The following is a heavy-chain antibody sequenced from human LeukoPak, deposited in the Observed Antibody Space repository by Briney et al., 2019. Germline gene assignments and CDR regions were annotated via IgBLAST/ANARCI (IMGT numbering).Heavy chain of an antibody. CDR1: GGSISSYY. J-gene: IGHJ4*02. CDR2: IYYGGST. V-gene: IGHV4-59*12. D-gene: IGHD3-22*01. Sequence: SETLSLTCTVSGGSISSYYWSWIRQPPGKGLEWIGYIYYGGSTNYNPSLKSRVTISVDTSKNQFSLKLSSVTAADTAVYYCARGTAYDSSGYYYFDYWGQGTLVTVSS. CDR3: ARGTAYDSSGYYYFDY.